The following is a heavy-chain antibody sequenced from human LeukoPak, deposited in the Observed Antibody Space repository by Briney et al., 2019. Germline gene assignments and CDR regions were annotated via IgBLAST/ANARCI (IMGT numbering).Heavy chain of an antibody. J-gene: IGHJ4*02. Sequence: ASVKVSCKASGYTFTSYGISWVRQAPGQGLEWMGWISAYNGNTNYAQKLQGRVTMTTDTSTSTAYMELRSLRSDDTAVYYCATDLWAMDTLGGDYWGQGTLVTVSS. CDR3: ATDLWAMDTLGGDY. D-gene: IGHD5-18*01. CDR2: ISAYNGNT. CDR1: GYTFTSYG. V-gene: IGHV1-18*01.